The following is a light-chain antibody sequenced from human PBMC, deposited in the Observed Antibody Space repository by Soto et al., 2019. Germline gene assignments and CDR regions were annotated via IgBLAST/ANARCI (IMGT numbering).Light chain of an antibody. V-gene: IGKV2D-29*01. CDR2: EVS. CDR3: QQYNSYSWT. CDR1: QILLHRDGKTY. J-gene: IGKJ1*01. Sequence: EIVMTQTPLSLSVIPGQPASMSCKSSQILLHRDGKTYLYWFLQKPGQPPQLLIYEVSNRFSGVPDRFSGSGSGTEFTLTISSLQPDDFATYYCQQYNSYSWTCGQGTKAEIK.